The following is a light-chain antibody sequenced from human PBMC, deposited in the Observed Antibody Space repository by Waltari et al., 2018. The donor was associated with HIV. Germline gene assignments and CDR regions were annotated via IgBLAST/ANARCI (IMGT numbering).Light chain of an antibody. CDR1: QGIRRY. Sequence: DIQLTQSPSFLSASVGDRVTMTCPASQGIRRYLAWYQQKPANAPNRLIYAASTLQSGVPSRFSGSGSGTEFTLTISSLQPEDFATDSCQQLNEYPWTFGQGTKVEMK. CDR3: QQLNEYPWT. J-gene: IGKJ1*01. CDR2: AAS. V-gene: IGKV1-9*01.